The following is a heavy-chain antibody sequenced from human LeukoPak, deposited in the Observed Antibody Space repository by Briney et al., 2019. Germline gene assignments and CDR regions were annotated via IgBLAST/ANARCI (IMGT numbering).Heavy chain of an antibody. CDR1: GFTFSAYW. CDR3: AGVKVAGTRSFDY. V-gene: IGHV3-74*01. D-gene: IGHD6-19*01. J-gene: IGHJ4*02. CDR2: INDVGSDS. Sequence: GGSLRLSCSASGFTFSAYWMHWVRQAPGKGLVWVGRINDVGSDSTYVDSVKGRFTISRDNAKNTLYLQMNNLRAEDTAVYYCAGVKVAGTRSFDYWGQGTLATVSS.